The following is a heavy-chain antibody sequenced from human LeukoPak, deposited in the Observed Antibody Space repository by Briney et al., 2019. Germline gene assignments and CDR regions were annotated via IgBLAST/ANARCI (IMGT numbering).Heavy chain of an antibody. Sequence: SETLSLTCAVYGGSFSGYYWSWIRQPPGKGLEWIGEINHSGSTNYNPSLKSRVTISVDTSKNQFSLKLSSVAAADTAVYYCARVLDYGSGSYCFDHWGQGTLVTVSS. D-gene: IGHD3-10*01. CDR3: ARVLDYGSGSYCFDH. CDR1: GGSFSGYY. J-gene: IGHJ4*02. CDR2: INHSGST. V-gene: IGHV4-34*01.